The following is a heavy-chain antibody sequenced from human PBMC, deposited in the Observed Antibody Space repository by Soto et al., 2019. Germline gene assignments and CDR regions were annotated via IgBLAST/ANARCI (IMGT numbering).Heavy chain of an antibody. CDR1: GGSISSSSYY. CDR2: IYYSGST. D-gene: IGHD3-3*01. V-gene: IGHV4-39*01. Sequence: QLLESGPGLVKPSETLSLTCTVSGGSISSSSYYWGWIRQPPGKGLEWIGSIYYSGSTYYNPSLKSRVTISVDTSKNQFSLKLSSVTAADTAVYYCARRVGVVIPFDYWGQGTLVTVSS. J-gene: IGHJ4*02. CDR3: ARRVGVVIPFDY.